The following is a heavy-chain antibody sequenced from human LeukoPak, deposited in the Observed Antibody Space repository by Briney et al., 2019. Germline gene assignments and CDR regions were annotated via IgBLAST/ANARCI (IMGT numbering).Heavy chain of an antibody. CDR1: GYTFTSYY. CDR3: ARVDGYNSPFDY. CDR2: INPNSGGT. Sequence: ASVKVSCKASGYTFTSYYMHWVRQAPGQGLEWMGWINPNSGGTNYAQKFQGRVTMTRDTSISTAYMELSRLRSDDTAVYYCARVDGYNSPFDYWGQGTLVTVSS. D-gene: IGHD5-24*01. V-gene: IGHV1-2*02. J-gene: IGHJ4*02.